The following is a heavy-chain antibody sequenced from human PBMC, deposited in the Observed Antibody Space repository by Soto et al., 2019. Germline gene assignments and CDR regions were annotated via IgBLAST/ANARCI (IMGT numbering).Heavy chain of an antibody. D-gene: IGHD5-12*01. CDR2: IHAGNGYT. CDR3: ARLQYSGYDFKLAFDI. Sequence: QVQLVQSGAQVKKPGASVKVSCKASGYTFDNYALHWVRQAPGRRLEGMGWIHAGNGYTKYSQSFQGRVTITRDTSASTVRMDLSSLRCEETALYYGARLQYSGYDFKLAFDIWGQGTMVTVSS. V-gene: IGHV1-3*01. CDR1: GYTFDNYA. J-gene: IGHJ3*02.